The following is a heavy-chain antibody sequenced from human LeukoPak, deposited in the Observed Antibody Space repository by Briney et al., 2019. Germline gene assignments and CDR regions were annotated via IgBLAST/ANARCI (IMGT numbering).Heavy chain of an antibody. V-gene: IGHV3-53*01. CDR2: IYSGGST. J-gene: IGHJ4*02. CDR3: AREGMVGATRPYYY. D-gene: IGHD1-26*01. CDR1: GFTVSSNY. Sequence: GGSLRLSCAASGFTVSSNYMSWVRQAPGKGLEWVSIIYSGGSTYYADSVKGRFTISRDNSKNTLYLQMNSLRAEDTAVYYCAREGMVGATRPYYYWGQGTLVTVSS.